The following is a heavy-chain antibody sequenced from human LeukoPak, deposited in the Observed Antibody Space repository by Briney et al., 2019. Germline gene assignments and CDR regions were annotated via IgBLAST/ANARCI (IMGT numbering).Heavy chain of an antibody. V-gene: IGHV1-18*01. CDR3: ARQGPLYCGGDCYAFDI. J-gene: IGHJ3*02. Sequence: GASVKVSCKASGYTFTSYGISWVRQAPGQGLEWMGWISAYNGYTNYAQKPQDRVTLTTDTSTSTAYMELRSLRSDDTAVYYCARQGPLYCGGDCYAFDIWGQGTMVTVSS. D-gene: IGHD2-21*02. CDR1: GYTFTSYG. CDR2: ISAYNGYT.